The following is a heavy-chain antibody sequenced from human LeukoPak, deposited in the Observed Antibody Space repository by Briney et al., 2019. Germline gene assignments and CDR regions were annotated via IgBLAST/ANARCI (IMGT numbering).Heavy chain of an antibody. D-gene: IGHD3-16*01. Sequence: SETLSLTCTVSGYSISSGYYWSWIRQPPGKGLEWIGYIYYSGSTNYNPSLKSRVTISVDTSKNQFSLKLSSVTAADTAVYYCARGLRGNWFDPWGQGTLVTVSS. CDR3: ARGLRGNWFDP. V-gene: IGHV4-61*01. CDR1: GYSISSGYY. CDR2: IYYSGST. J-gene: IGHJ5*02.